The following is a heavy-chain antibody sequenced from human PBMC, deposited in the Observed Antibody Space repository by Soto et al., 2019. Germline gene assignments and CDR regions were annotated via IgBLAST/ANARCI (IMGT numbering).Heavy chain of an antibody. V-gene: IGHV3-7*03. CDR2: IKQDGSEK. CDR3: ARGTRYYDILTGYPKGY. D-gene: IGHD3-9*01. CDR1: GFTFSSYW. Sequence: PGGSLRLSCAASGFTFSSYWMSWVRQAPGKGLEWVANIKQDGSEKYYVDSVKGRFTISRDNAKNSLYLQMNSLRAEDTAVYYCARGTRYYDILTGYPKGYWGQGTLVTVSS. J-gene: IGHJ4*02.